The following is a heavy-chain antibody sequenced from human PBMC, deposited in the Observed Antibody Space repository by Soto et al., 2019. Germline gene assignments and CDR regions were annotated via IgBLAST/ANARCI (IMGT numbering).Heavy chain of an antibody. D-gene: IGHD6-19*01. Sequence: SQTLSFTCSVSGGSISGSYWSWIQQSPGKGLEWLGYVYYTGSTNYSPSLRSRVSISVYTSKNEFSLRLSSVTAADTAVYFCARSVAVPGAHIDYWGQGTQVTVSS. V-gene: IGHV4-59*01. CDR3: ARSVAVPGAHIDY. CDR2: VYYTGST. J-gene: IGHJ4*02. CDR1: GGSISGSY.